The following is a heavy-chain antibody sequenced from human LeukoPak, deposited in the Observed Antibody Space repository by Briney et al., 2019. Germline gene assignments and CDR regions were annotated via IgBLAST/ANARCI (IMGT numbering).Heavy chain of an antibody. D-gene: IGHD3-3*01. CDR3: TRSRIYDGWNY. J-gene: IGHJ4*02. CDR2: ITSGGSDI. CDR1: GFSFSASA. Sequence: AGGSLRLSCTASGFSFSASAMHWVRQAPGKGLEWVSFITSGGSDIDYADSVRGRFTISRDNANNTLFLQMNNLRVEDTAVYYCTRSRIYDGWNYWGQGTLVTVSS. V-gene: IGHV3-48*01.